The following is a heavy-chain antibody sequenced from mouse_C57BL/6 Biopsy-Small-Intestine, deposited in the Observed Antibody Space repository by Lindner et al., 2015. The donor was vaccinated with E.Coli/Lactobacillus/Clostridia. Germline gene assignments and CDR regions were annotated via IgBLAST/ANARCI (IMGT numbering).Heavy chain of an antibody. V-gene: IGHV1-7*01. CDR3: ARNDYDHYYAMDY. D-gene: IGHD2-4*01. CDR1: GYTFTSYW. CDR2: INPSSGYT. J-gene: IGHJ4*01. Sequence: VQLQESGAELAKPGASVQLSCKASGYTFTSYWMHWVKQRPGQGLEWIGYINPSSGYTNYNQKFKDKATLTADKSSSTAYMQLSSLTYEDSAVYYCARNDYDHYYAMDYWGQGTSVTVSS.